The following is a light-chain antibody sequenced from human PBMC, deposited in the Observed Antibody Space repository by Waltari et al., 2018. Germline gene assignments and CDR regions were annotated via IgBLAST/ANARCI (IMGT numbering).Light chain of an antibody. J-gene: IGKJ5*01. CDR1: QNIIKSY. V-gene: IGKV3-20*01. CDR3: QQYGTSPIT. Sequence: EIVLTEFPGPLALFSGGGANLSCRASQNIIKSYLAWFQQKPGQAPRLLISGASNRATGIPGRFSGGGSEADFTLTINRLEAEDFAVYFCQQYGTSPITFGQGTRLEIK. CDR2: GAS.